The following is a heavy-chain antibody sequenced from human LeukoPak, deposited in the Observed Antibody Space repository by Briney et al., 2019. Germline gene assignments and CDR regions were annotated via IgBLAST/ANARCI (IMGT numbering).Heavy chain of an antibody. D-gene: IGHD3-10*01. CDR2: NNHSGST. CDR3: ARENSMVRGAFDAFNI. CDR1: VGAFSGYY. Sequence: SATLSLSCAVCVGAFSGYYRSWIRKPPGKGQGRIGENNHSGSTIYKPSLKSRVTISVNTSLNRFSLKLSSVTAADTALYYCARENSMVRGAFDAFNIWGQGTMVTVSS. J-gene: IGHJ3*02. V-gene: IGHV4-34*01.